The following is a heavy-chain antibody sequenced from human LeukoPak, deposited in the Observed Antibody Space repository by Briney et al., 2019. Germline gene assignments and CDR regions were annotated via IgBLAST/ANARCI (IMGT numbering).Heavy chain of an antibody. V-gene: IGHV3-20*01. J-gene: IGHJ6*02. Sequence: GGSLRLSCAASGFTFDDYGMSWVRQAPGKGLEWVSGINWNGGSTGYADSVKGRFTISRDNAKNSLCLQMNSLRAEDTALYHCARDGIAAAGSYYYYGMDVWGQGTTVTVSS. CDR3: ARDGIAAAGSYYYYGMDV. D-gene: IGHD6-13*01. CDR1: GFTFDDYG. CDR2: INWNGGST.